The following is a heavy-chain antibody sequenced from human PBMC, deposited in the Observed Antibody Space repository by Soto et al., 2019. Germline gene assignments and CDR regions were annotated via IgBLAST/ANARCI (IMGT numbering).Heavy chain of an antibody. Sequence: EVQLVESGGGLVKPGGSLRLSCAASGFTFNKAWMTWVRQAPGKGLEWVGRIYSNADGGTTDYAAPVKGRFTISRDDSKNTLYLQMHSLKPEDTALYYCTTPEALASDYSFDYWGQGTLVTVSS. CDR2: IYSNADGGTT. CDR1: GFTFNKAW. V-gene: IGHV3-15*01. CDR3: TTPEALASDYSFDY. J-gene: IGHJ4*02. D-gene: IGHD6-6*01.